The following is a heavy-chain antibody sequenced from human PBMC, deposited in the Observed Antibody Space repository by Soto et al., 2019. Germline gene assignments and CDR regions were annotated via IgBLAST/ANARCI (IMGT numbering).Heavy chain of an antibody. V-gene: IGHV4-59*08. Sequence: SETLSLTCIVSGGSISSYYWSWIRQPPGKGLEWIGYIYYSGSTNYNPSLKSRVTISVDTSKNQFSLKLSSVTAADTAVYYCARSNSMITIFGVAFDYWGQGTLVTVSS. J-gene: IGHJ4*02. CDR3: ARSNSMITIFGVAFDY. CDR2: IYYSGST. D-gene: IGHD3-3*01. CDR1: GGSISSYY.